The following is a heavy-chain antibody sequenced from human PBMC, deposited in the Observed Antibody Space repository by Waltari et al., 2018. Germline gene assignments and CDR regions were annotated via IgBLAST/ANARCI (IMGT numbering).Heavy chain of an antibody. CDR2: IIPIFGTA. CDR3: ARDRTPWGATLDAFDI. V-gene: IGHV1-69*13. D-gene: IGHD1-26*01. Sequence: QVQLVQSGAEVKKPGSSVKVSCKASGGTFSSYAISWVRQAPGQGLEWMGGIIPIFGTANYAQKFQGRVTITADESTSTAYMELSSLRSEDTAVYYCARDRTPWGATLDAFDIWGQGTMVTVSS. J-gene: IGHJ3*02. CDR1: GGTFSSYA.